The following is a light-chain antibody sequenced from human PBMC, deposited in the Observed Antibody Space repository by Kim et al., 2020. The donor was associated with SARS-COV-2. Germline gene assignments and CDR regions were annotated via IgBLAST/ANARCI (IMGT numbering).Light chain of an antibody. CDR1: NSGSKN. CDR2: YDS. V-gene: IGLV3-21*04. J-gene: IGLJ2*01. CDR3: QVWDSSSDPHVV. Sequence: PGKTARITCEGKNSGSKNVHWYQQKPGQAPVLVIYYDSDRPSGIPERFSGSNSGNTATLTISRVEAGDEADYYCQVWDSSSDPHVVFGGGTQLTVL.